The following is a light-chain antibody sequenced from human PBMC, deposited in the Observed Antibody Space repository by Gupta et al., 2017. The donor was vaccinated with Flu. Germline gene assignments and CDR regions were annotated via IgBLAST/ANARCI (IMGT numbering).Light chain of an antibody. V-gene: IGLV1-40*01. CDR3: QTYDSTPRLYV. Sequence: SSDVGAGYDVHWYQQFPGAAPRLLIYGNTNRPSGVPDRFSGSKSGTSASLAITGLQVEDEADYYCQTYDSTPRLYVFGTGTKVTVL. CDR1: SSDVGAGYD. J-gene: IGLJ1*01. CDR2: GNT.